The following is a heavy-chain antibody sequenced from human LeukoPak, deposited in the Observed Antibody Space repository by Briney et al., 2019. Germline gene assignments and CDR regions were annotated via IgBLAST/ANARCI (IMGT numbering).Heavy chain of an antibody. V-gene: IGHV3-21*01. CDR1: GFTFSSYS. CDR3: ARDSSPPAQRTTTGFDP. CDR2: ISSSSSYI. Sequence: GRSLRLSCAASGFTFSSYSMNWVRQAPGKGLEWVSSISSSSSYIYYADSVKGRFTISRDNAKNSLYLQMNSLRAEDTAVYYCARDSSPPAQRTTTGFDPWGQGTLVTVSS. J-gene: IGHJ5*02. D-gene: IGHD1-1*01.